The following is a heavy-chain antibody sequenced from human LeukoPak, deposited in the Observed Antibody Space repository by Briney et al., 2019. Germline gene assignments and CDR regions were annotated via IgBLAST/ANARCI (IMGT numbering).Heavy chain of an antibody. Sequence: PSETLSLTCAVYGGSFSGYYWSWIRQPPGKGLEWIGEINHSGSTNYNPSLKSRVTISVDTSKNQFSLKLSSVTAADTAVYYCAGVHCSSTSCYRLDPWGQGTLVTVSS. V-gene: IGHV4-34*01. J-gene: IGHJ5*02. CDR2: INHSGST. CDR1: GGSFSGYY. CDR3: AGVHCSSTSCYRLDP. D-gene: IGHD2-2*02.